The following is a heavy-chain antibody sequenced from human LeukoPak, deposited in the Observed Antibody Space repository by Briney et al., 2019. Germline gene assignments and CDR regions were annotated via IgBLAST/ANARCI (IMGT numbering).Heavy chain of an antibody. D-gene: IGHD5-18*01. J-gene: IGHJ4*02. V-gene: IGHV1-69*04. CDR1: GGTFSSDT. Sequence: SVKVSCKASGGTFSSDTISWLRQAPGQGLEWMGRIIPILGIANYAQKFQGRVTITADKSTSTAYMELSSLRSEDTAVYYCARELRGYSKPSHFDYWGQGTLVTVSS. CDR3: ARELRGYSKPSHFDY. CDR2: IIPILGIA.